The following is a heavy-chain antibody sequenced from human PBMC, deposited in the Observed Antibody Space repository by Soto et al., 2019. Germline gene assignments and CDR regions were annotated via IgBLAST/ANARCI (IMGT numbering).Heavy chain of an antibody. V-gene: IGHV3-64D*06. CDR1: GFTFSNYN. D-gene: IGHD3-22*01. CDR2: ISRTGDKT. J-gene: IGHJ4*02. CDR3: VRDYYDSSGPD. Sequence: GGSLRLSCLASGFTFSNYNMHWVRQAPGKGLEYVSEISRTGDKTYYTDSAKGRFIISRDNSQNTLFLQLSSLRVEGTAVYYCVRDYYDSSGPDWGQGSLVT.